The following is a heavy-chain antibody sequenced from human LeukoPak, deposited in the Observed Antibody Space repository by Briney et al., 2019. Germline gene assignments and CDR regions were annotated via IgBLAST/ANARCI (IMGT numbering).Heavy chain of an antibody. V-gene: IGHV3-21*01. CDR2: ISSSSSYI. CDR3: ARETGYRTYYFDY. J-gene: IGHJ4*02. CDR1: GFTFSSYS. D-gene: IGHD5-24*01. Sequence: NPGGSLRLSCAASGFTFSSYSMNWVRQAPGKGLEWVSSISSSSSYIYYADSVKGRFTISRDNTKNSLYLQMNSLRAEDTAVYYCARETGYRTYYFDYWGQGTLVTVSS.